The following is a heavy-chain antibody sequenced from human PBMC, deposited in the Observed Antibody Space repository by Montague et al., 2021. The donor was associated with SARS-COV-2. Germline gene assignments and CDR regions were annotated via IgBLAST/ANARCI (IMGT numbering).Heavy chain of an antibody. CDR1: GASISSRSYY. V-gene: IGHV4-39*01. J-gene: IGHJ3*02. D-gene: IGHD3-22*01. CDR2: KYYSGST. Sequence: SETLSLTCTVSGASISSRSYYWGWIRQPPGKGLEWIGFKYYSGSTYYNPTLKSRVTISVDTSKNQFSQKLNSVTAADTAVYYCASPTYYYDSSGSDAFDIWGQGTMVTVSS. CDR3: ASPTYYYDSSGSDAFDI.